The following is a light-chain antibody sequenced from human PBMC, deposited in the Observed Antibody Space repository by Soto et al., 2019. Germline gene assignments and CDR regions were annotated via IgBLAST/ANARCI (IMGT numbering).Light chain of an antibody. CDR3: QSYDSSLVGV. J-gene: IGLJ2*01. Sequence: QSALTQPPSASGSPGQSVTISCTGTSSDVGGYNYVSWYQQHPGKAPKLMIYEVSKRPSGVPDRFSGSKSGNTASLTVSGLQAEDEADYYCQSYDSSLVGVFGGGTKLTVL. CDR1: SSDVGGYNY. V-gene: IGLV2-8*01. CDR2: EVS.